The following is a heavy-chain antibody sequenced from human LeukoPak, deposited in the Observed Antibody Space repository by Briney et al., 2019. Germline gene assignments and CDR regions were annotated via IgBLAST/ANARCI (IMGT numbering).Heavy chain of an antibody. V-gene: IGHV3-9*01. CDR3: AKDIDSYGLNGMDV. CDR2: ISWNSGSI. J-gene: IGHJ6*02. Sequence: GGSLRLSCAASGFTFSSYAMSWVRQAPGKGLEWVSGISWNSGSIGYADSVKGRFTISRDNAKNSLYLQMNSLRAEDTALYYCAKDIDSYGLNGMDVWGQGTTVTVSS. D-gene: IGHD5-18*01. CDR1: GFTFSSYA.